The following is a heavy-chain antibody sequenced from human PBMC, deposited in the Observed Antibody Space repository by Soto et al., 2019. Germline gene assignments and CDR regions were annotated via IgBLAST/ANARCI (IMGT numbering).Heavy chain of an antibody. CDR2: IYWNDDK. V-gene: IGHV2-5*01. CDR1: GFSLSTSGVG. Sequence: SGPTLVNPTQTLTLTCTFSGFSLSTSGVGVGWIRQPPGKALEWLALIYWNDDKRYSPSLKSRLTITEDTSKNQVVLTMTNMDPVDTATYYCARESLRTTYFHYWGQGTLVTVSS. J-gene: IGHJ4*01. D-gene: IGHD2-21*01. CDR3: ARESLRTTYFHY.